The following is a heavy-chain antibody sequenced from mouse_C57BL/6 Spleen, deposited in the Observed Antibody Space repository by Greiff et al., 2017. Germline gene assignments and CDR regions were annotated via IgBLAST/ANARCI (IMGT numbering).Heavy chain of an antibody. Sequence: QVQLQQPGAELVRPGSSVKLSCKASGYTFTSYWMDWVKQRPGQGLEWIGNIYPSDSETHYNQKFKDKATLTVDKSSSTAYMQLSSLTAEDSAVYYCASEGPYYAIDYWGQGTTLTVSS. CDR3: ASEGPYYAIDY. V-gene: IGHV1-61*01. CDR2: IYPSDSET. J-gene: IGHJ4*01. CDR1: GYTFTSYW.